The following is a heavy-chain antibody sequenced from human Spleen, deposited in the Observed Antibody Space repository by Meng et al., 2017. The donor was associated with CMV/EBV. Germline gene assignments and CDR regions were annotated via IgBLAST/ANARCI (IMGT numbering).Heavy chain of an antibody. D-gene: IGHD1-1*01. CDR1: GGSLTDYY. CDR2: ISHSGST. V-gene: IGHV4-34*01. J-gene: IGHJ4*02. CDR3: ARGRTDFDS. Sequence: LSLTCAVYGGSLTDYYWSWIRQSPEKGLEWIGDISHSGSTNYVPSLKSRVTISVDTSNNQFSLRLTSVTAADTAVYYCARGRTDFDSWSQGSLVTVSS.